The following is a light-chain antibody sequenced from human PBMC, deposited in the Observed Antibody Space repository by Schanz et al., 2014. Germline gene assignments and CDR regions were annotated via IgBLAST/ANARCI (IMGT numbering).Light chain of an antibody. CDR1: QSISSW. V-gene: IGKV1-12*01. Sequence: DIQMTQSPSTLSASVGDRVTITCRASQSISSWLAWYQQKPGKAPNLLIYAASSLQSGVPFRFSGSGSGTDFTLTISSLQPEDFATYYCQQANSLPLTFGGGTKVEMK. CDR2: AAS. CDR3: QQANSLPLT. J-gene: IGKJ4*01.